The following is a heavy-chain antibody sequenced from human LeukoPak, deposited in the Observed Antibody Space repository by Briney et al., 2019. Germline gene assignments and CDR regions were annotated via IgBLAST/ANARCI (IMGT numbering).Heavy chain of an antibody. V-gene: IGHV3-20*04. D-gene: IGHD4-17*01. CDR3: ARVTPGVTNDY. CDR2: INGNGGST. J-gene: IGHJ4*02. CDR1: GFTFSNYN. Sequence: GGSLRFSCAASGFTFSNYNMNWVRQAPGKGLEWVSGINGNGGSTGYADSVKGRFAMSRDNAKNSLYLQMNSLRAEDTAMYYCARVTPGVTNDYWGQGTLVTVSS.